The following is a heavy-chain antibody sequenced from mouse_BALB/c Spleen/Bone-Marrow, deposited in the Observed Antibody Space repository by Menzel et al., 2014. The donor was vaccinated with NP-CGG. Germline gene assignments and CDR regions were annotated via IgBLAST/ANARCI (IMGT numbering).Heavy chain of an antibody. CDR3: AREGGY. CDR2: IFPGDGDT. CDR1: GYIFTSYW. V-gene: IGHV1-87*01. Sequence: GAVLARSVSSVKLSCKASGYIFTSYWMQWVKQRPGQGLDWIGAIFPGDGDTRYTQKFKGKATLTADKSSSTAFMQLSSLASEDSAVYYCAREGGYWGQGTTLRVSS. J-gene: IGHJ2*01.